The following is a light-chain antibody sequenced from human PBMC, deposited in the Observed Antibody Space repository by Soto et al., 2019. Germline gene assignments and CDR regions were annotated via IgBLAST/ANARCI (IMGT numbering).Light chain of an antibody. CDR1: EGVSRW. J-gene: IGKJ1*01. Sequence: DIQMTQSPSTLSASVGDRVTITCRASEGVSRWLAWYQQKPGRTPKLLIYQASTLEPGVPSRFSGSGSGTEFTLTISSLQPDDFATYYCQQYNAYSLAFGQGTKVEIK. V-gene: IGKV1-5*03. CDR2: QAS. CDR3: QQYNAYSLA.